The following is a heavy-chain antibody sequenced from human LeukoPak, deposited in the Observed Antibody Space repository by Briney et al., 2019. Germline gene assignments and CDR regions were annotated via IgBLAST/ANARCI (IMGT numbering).Heavy chain of an antibody. J-gene: IGHJ6*02. CDR1: GFTFSSYA. D-gene: IGHD2-2*01. CDR2: ISGSGGST. V-gene: IGHV3-23*01. CDR3: AKGLGYCSSTSCLLTSYGMDV. Sequence: GGSLRLSCAASGFTFSSYAMSWVRQAPGKGLEWVSAISGSGGSTYYADSVKGRFTISRDNSKSTLYLQMNSLRAEDTAVYYCAKGLGYCSSTSCLLTSYGMDVWGQGTTVTVSS.